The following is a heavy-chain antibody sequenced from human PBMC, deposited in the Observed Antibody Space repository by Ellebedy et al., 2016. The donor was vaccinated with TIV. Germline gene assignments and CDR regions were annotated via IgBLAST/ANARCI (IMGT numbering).Heavy chain of an antibody. CDR2: IIPIFGTA. D-gene: IGHD3-22*01. Sequence: SVKVSXXASGGTFSSYAISWVRQAPGQGLEWMGGIIPIFGTANYAQKFQGRVTITADESTSTAYMELSSLRSEDTAVYYCARGSGWLPYYYYMDVWGKGTTVTVSS. CDR3: ARGSGWLPYYYYMDV. CDR1: GGTFSSYA. J-gene: IGHJ6*03. V-gene: IGHV1-69*13.